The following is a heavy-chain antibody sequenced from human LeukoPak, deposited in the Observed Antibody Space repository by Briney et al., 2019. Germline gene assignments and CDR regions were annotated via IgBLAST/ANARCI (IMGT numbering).Heavy chain of an antibody. Sequence: ASVKVSCKASGYTFIDYGISWVRQAPGQGLEWMGRISAYNGNTKYAQKFQGRVTMTTDTSTSTAYMELRSLRSDDTAVYYCARTNILTGYYRDDAFDIWGQGTMVTVSS. CDR2: ISAYNGNT. V-gene: IGHV1-18*01. D-gene: IGHD3-9*01. J-gene: IGHJ3*02. CDR3: ARTNILTGYYRDDAFDI. CDR1: GYTFIDYG.